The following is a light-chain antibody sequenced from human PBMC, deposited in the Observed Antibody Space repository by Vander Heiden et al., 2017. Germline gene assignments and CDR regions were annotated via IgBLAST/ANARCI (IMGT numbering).Light chain of an antibody. V-gene: IGKV3-15*01. CDR2: GAS. J-gene: IGKJ3*01. Sequence: EIVMTQSPATLSVSPGERATLSCRASQSVSSNLAWYQQQPGQAPRLLIYGASTRATSSPARFSGSGSGTEFTLTISSLQSEDFAVYYCQQYNNWPPITFGSGTKVDIK. CDR1: QSVSSN. CDR3: QQYNNWPPIT.